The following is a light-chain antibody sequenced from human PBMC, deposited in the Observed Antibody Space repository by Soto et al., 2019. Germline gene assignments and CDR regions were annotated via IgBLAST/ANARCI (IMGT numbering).Light chain of an antibody. CDR1: QSVSSY. Sequence: EIVLTQSPPTLSLSPGERATLSCRASQSVSSYLAWYQQKPGQAPRLLIYDASTRATGIPARFSGSGSGTDFTLSISSREPEDFAVYYCQQHSNWPPITFGQGTRLEIK. V-gene: IGKV3-11*01. J-gene: IGKJ5*01. CDR2: DAS. CDR3: QQHSNWPPIT.